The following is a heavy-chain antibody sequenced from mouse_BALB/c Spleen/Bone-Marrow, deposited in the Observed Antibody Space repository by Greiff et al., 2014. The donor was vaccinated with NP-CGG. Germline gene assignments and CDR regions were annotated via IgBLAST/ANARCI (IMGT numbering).Heavy chain of an antibody. CDR2: IYPGNVNT. CDR3: ARDTMDY. J-gene: IGHJ4*01. Sequence: QVQLQQPGPELVKPGASVRISCKASGYTFTSYYIHWGKQRPGQGLEWIGWIYPGNVNTKYNEKFKGKATLTADKSSSTAYMQLSSLTSEDSAVYFCARDTMDYWGQGTSVTVSS. CDR1: GYTFTSYY. V-gene: IGHV1S56*01.